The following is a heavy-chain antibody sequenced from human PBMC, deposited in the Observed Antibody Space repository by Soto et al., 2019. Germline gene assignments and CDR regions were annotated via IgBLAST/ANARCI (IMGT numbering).Heavy chain of an antibody. V-gene: IGHV3-23*01. CDR1: GFAFSSYS. J-gene: IGHJ4*02. Sequence: GGSLRLSCEASGFAFSSYSITWVRQAPGKGLEYVSGITRSADLSFYADSVRGRFTVSRDNSKNTAYLQMNSLRVEDTAVYYCAKWSGFGELWGKGTLVTV. CDR3: AKWSGFGEL. D-gene: IGHD4-17*01. CDR2: ITRSADLS.